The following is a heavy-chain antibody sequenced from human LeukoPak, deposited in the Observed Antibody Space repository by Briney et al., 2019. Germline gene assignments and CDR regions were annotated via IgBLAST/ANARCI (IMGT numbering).Heavy chain of an antibody. CDR2: INPNSGGT. Sequence: ASVKVSCKASGYTFTGYYMHWVRQAPGQGLEWMGWINPNSGGTNYAQKFQGRVTMTRDTSISTAYMELSRLRSDDTAVYYCARGFCSSTSCYGIYYFDYWGQGTLVSVSS. J-gene: IGHJ4*02. CDR3: ARGFCSSTSCYGIYYFDY. V-gene: IGHV1-2*02. CDR1: GYTFTGYY. D-gene: IGHD2-2*01.